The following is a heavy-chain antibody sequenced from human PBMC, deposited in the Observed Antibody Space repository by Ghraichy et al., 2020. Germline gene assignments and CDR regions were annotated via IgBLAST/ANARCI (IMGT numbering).Heavy chain of an antibody. V-gene: IGHV1-2*02. CDR3: ARNSVYSSSSPFDP. Sequence: ASVKVSCKASGYTFTGYYMHWVRQAPGQGLEWMGWINPNSGGTNYAQKFQGRVTMTRDTSISTAYMELSRLRSDDTAVYYCARNSVYSSSSPFDPWGQGTLVTVSS. CDR1: GYTFTGYY. J-gene: IGHJ5*02. D-gene: IGHD6-13*01. CDR2: INPNSGGT.